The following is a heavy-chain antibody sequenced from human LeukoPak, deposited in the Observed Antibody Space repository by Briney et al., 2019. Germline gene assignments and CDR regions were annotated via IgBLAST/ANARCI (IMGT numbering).Heavy chain of an antibody. D-gene: IGHD3-3*01. J-gene: IGHJ4*02. Sequence: GGSLRLSCAASGFTFSSYSMNWVRQAPGKGLEWVSSISRSSSYIYYADSVKGRFTISRDNAKNSLYLQMNSLRAEDTAVYYCAREDDLAYYFDYWGQGTLVTVSS. CDR3: AREDDLAYYFDY. V-gene: IGHV3-21*01. CDR2: ISRSSSYI. CDR1: GFTFSSYS.